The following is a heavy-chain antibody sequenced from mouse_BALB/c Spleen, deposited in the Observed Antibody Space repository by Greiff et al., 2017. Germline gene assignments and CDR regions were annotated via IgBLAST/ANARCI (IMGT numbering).Heavy chain of an antibody. CDR3: ARRGARYDGYWYFDV. CDR2: ILPGSGST. D-gene: IGHD2-14*01. J-gene: IGHJ1*01. CDR1: GYTFSSYW. Sequence: VQLQQSGAELMKPGASVKISCKATGYTFSSYWIEWVKQRPGHGLEWIGEILPGSGSTNYNEKFKGKATFTADTSSNTAYMQLSSLTSEDSAVYYCARRGARYDGYWYFDVWGAGTTVTVSS. V-gene: IGHV1-9*01.